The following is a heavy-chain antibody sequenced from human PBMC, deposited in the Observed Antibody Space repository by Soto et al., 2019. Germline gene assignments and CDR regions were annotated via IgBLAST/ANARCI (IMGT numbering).Heavy chain of an antibody. Sequence: GVSLRLSCAASGFTFSSYSMNWVRQAPGKGLEWVSSISSSSSYIYYADSVKGRFTISRDNAKNSLYLQMNSLRAEDTAVYYCARVQERWYSSSWDPLNFDYWGQGTLVTVSS. CDR3: ARVQERWYSSSWDPLNFDY. CDR2: ISSSSSYI. CDR1: GFTFSSYS. J-gene: IGHJ4*02. V-gene: IGHV3-21*01. D-gene: IGHD6-13*01.